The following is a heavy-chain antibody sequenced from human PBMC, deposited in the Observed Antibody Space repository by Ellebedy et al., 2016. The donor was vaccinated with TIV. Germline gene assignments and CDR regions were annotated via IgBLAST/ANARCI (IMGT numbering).Heavy chain of an antibody. J-gene: IGHJ6*02. Sequence: ASVKVSCKASGYTFTSYAMHWVRQAPGQRLEWMGWINAGNGNTKYSQKFQGRVTITRDTSASTAYMELSSLRSEDTAVYYCARDRGDYGYYYYYGMDVWGQGTTVTVSS. D-gene: IGHD4-17*01. CDR1: GYTFTSYA. V-gene: IGHV1-3*01. CDR3: ARDRGDYGYYYYYGMDV. CDR2: INAGNGNT.